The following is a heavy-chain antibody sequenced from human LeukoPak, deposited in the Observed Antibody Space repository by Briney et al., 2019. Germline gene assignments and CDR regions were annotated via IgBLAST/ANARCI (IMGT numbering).Heavy chain of an antibody. D-gene: IGHD1-26*01. Sequence: GGSLRLSCAASGFTFSSYSMNWVRQAPGKGLEWVSSISSSSSYIYYADSVKGRFTISRDNAKNSLYLQMNSLRAEDTAVYHCARQETSSYNGAFDIWGQGTMVTVSS. CDR3: ARQETSSYNGAFDI. V-gene: IGHV3-21*01. J-gene: IGHJ3*02. CDR1: GFTFSSYS. CDR2: ISSSSSYI.